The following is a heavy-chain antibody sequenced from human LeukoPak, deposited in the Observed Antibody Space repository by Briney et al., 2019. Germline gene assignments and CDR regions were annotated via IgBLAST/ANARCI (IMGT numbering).Heavy chain of an antibody. CDR3: ARDEGRYQRGPFEF. D-gene: IGHD1-26*01. Sequence: GASVKVSCKASGYSFTGDYMHWVRQAPGQGLGWMGWISANNGNTKYVQKFQGRVTMTTDTSTSTGYMELTSLRSDDTAVYYCARDEGRYQRGPFEFWGQGTLVTVSS. CDR2: ISANNGNT. J-gene: IGHJ4*02. CDR1: GYSFTGDY. V-gene: IGHV1-18*04.